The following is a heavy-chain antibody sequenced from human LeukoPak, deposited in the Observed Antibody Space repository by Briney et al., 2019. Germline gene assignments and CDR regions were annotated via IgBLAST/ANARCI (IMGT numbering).Heavy chain of an antibody. J-gene: IGHJ6*02. CDR1: GFIFGDYV. D-gene: IGHD4-17*01. V-gene: IGHV3-49*04. CDR3: TRDSTSVLLRATTRSYNYYGVDA. CDR2: IRSKAYGGTT. Sequence: GRSLRLSCTGSGFIFGDYVMSWVRQAPGKGLEWVGFIRSKAYGGTTECAASVKGRFTISRDDSKSIAYLQMNSLKTEDTAVYYCTRDSTSVLLRATTRSYNYYGVDAWGQGTTVTVSS.